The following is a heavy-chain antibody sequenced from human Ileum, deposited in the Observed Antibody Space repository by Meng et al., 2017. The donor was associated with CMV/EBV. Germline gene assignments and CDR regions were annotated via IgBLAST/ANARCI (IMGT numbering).Heavy chain of an antibody. CDR1: GFTFTDYG. V-gene: IGHV3-30*02. Sequence: GGSLRLSCAASGFTFTDYGMHWVRQAPGKGLEWVAFIRFDESQKFYADSVRGRFTISRDNSKNTLNLQMNNLRVDDTAVYYCVTPLWSGSYKGEYFQHWGQGTLVIVSS. CDR3: VTPLWSGSYKGEYFQH. J-gene: IGHJ1*01. CDR2: IRFDESQK. D-gene: IGHD3-3*01.